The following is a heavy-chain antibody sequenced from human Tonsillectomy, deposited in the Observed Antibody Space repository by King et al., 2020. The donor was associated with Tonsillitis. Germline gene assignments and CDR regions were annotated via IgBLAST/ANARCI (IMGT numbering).Heavy chain of an antibody. CDR3: AGGSGAFDY. Sequence: QLVQSGAEVKKPGASVKVSCKTSGYTFTGYYIHWVRQAPGQGLEWMGWINPNSGGTNFAQKFQGRVTMTGDTSISTAYLELSRLRSDDTAVYFCAGGSGAFDYWGQGTLVTVSS. CDR1: GYTFTGYY. J-gene: IGHJ4*02. D-gene: IGHD6-25*01. V-gene: IGHV1-2*02. CDR2: INPNSGGT.